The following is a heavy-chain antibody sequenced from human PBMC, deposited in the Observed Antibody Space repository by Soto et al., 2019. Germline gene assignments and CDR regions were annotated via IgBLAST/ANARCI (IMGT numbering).Heavy chain of an antibody. CDR2: IIPIFGTA. D-gene: IGHD4-17*01. CDR3: ATPDMTTVTTLGYYFDY. Sequence: QVQLVQSGAEVKKPGSSVKVSCKASGGTFSSYAISWVRQAPGQGLEWMGGIIPIFGTANYAQKFQGSVTITADESTSTAYMELSSLRSEDTAVYYCATPDMTTVTTLGYYFDYWGQGTLVTVSS. CDR1: GGTFSSYA. V-gene: IGHV1-69*01. J-gene: IGHJ4*02.